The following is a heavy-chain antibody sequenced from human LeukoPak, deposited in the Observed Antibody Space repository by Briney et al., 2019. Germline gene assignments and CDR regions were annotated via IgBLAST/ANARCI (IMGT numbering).Heavy chain of an antibody. V-gene: IGHV3-21*04. Sequence: GGSLRLSCAASGFTFSTYNMNWVRQAPGKGLEWVSSITSSSSYIYYADSVKGRFTISRDNSKNSLYLQMNSLRTADTALYYCAALWRGEYGYNLDSWGQGTLVTVSS. CDR1: GFTFSTYN. CDR3: AALWRGEYGYNLDS. J-gene: IGHJ4*02. D-gene: IGHD5-24*01. CDR2: ITSSSSYI.